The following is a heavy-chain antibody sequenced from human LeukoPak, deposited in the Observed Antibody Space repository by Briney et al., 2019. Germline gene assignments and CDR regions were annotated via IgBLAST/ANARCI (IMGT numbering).Heavy chain of an antibody. CDR3: ARGDILTGSGGFDI. CDR1: GGSISSYY. D-gene: IGHD3-9*01. V-gene: IGHV4-59*01. CDR2: IFYSGST. J-gene: IGHJ3*02. Sequence: SETLSLTCTVSGGSISSYYWSWIRQPPGQGLEWIGYIFYSGSTNYNPSLKSRATISVDTSKNQFSLKLSSVTAADTAVYYCARGDILTGSGGFDIWGQGTLVTVSS.